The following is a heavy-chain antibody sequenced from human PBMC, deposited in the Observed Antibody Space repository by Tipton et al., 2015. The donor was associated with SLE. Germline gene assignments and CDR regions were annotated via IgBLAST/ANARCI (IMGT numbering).Heavy chain of an antibody. V-gene: IGHV4-59*08. CDR3: ARRFRDSYYFDY. J-gene: IGHJ4*02. CDR2: ISYSGRS. CDR1: GVSISDHS. Sequence: TLSLPCTVSGVSISDHSWGWIRQPPGKGLEWIGYISYSGRSNYNPSLKSQVTISLDTSKNQVSLKVSSVTAADTAVYYCARRFRDSYYFDYWGQGTLVTVSS.